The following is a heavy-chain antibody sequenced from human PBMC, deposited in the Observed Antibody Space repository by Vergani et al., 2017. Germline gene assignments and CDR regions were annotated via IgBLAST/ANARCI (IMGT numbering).Heavy chain of an antibody. V-gene: IGHV1-69*08. CDR3: ARDASGPSIAARPYYFDY. Sequence: QVQLVQSGAEVKKPGSSVKVSCKASGATFRSNTISWVRQVPGQGLEWMGRIIPVLGKTKYAQDFQGRLTITADTSTSTAYMELTSLRSQDTAVYYCARDASGPSIAARPYYFDYWGQGTLVTVSS. J-gene: IGHJ4*02. CDR1: GATFRSNT. D-gene: IGHD6-6*01. CDR2: IIPVLGKT.